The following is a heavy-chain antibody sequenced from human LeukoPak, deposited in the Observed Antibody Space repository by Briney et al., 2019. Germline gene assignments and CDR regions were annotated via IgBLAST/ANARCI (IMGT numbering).Heavy chain of an antibody. CDR3: ARNTKIAAPNFEY. CDR2: INSDGSST. Sequence: GGSLRLSCAASGFTFSSYWMHWVRQAPGKGLVWVSRINSDGSSTSYADSVKGRFTISRDNAKNTLYLQMNSLRAEDTAVYYCARNTKIAAPNFEYWGQGTLVTVSS. D-gene: IGHD6-13*01. J-gene: IGHJ4*02. V-gene: IGHV3-74*01. CDR1: GFTFSSYW.